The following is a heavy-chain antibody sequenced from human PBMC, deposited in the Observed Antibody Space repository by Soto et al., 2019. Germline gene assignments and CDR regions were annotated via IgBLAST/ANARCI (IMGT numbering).Heavy chain of an antibody. Sequence: ASLKVSCKVSGNTLTELPMYWVRQAPGKGLEWMGGLDPEEGERIYAQRFQGRVTMTEDTSTDTAYMELSSLRSEDTAVYYCTTGVTTFDYWSQGTLVTVSS. D-gene: IGHD4-17*01. CDR1: GNTLTELP. CDR3: TTGVTTFDY. CDR2: LDPEEGER. J-gene: IGHJ4*02. V-gene: IGHV1-24*01.